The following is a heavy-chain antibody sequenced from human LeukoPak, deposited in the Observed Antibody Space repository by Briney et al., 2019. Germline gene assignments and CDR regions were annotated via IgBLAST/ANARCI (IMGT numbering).Heavy chain of an antibody. CDR3: VRDGSSGWCRRFDF. V-gene: IGHV3-48*03. D-gene: IGHD6-19*01. Sequence: GGSLRLSCAASGFTFTYYEMNWVRQAPGKGLEWVSYISTSGNTMDYTDSVKGRFSISRDNAKNSLHLQMNSLRAEDTGVYYCVRDGSSGWCRRFDFWGQGTPVTVSS. CDR1: GFTFTYYE. J-gene: IGHJ4*02. CDR2: ISTSGNTM.